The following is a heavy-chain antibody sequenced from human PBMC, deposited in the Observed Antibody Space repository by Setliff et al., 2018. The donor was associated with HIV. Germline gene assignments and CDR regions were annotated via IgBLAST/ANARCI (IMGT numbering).Heavy chain of an antibody. CDR1: GGSINNDIYF. CDR3: ARSSRSSPFWFDY. V-gene: IGHV4-31*03. Sequence: PSETLSLTCTVSGGSINNDIYFWTWIRQRPGKGLEWIGYIYYSGSTHSNPSLKSRLTISVDTSSNRFSLKLNSVTAADTAIYYCARSSRSSPFWFDYWGLGTLVTVSS. D-gene: IGHD6-6*01. CDR2: IYYSGST. J-gene: IGHJ4*01.